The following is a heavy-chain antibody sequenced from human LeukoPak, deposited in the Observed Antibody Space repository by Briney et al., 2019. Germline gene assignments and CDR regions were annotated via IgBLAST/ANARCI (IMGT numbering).Heavy chain of an antibody. CDR3: ARPLSNGYFHDSGGYYPYAMDI. CDR1: GFTFGSSS. CDR2: ISNDGSNK. Sequence: GGSLRLPCAASGFTFGSSSMHWVRQAPGKGLEWVAVISNDGSNKFYADSVKGRFTISRDNSKNTLYLQMNSLRGYDTAVYYCARPLSNGYFHDSGGYYPYAMDIWGQGTTVTVSS. J-gene: IGHJ6*02. V-gene: IGHV3-30-3*01. D-gene: IGHD3-22*01.